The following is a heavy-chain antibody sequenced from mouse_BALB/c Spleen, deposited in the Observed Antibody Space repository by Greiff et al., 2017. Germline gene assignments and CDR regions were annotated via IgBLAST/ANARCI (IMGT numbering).Heavy chain of an antibody. Sequence: EVMLVESGAELVKPGASVKLSCTASGFNIKDTYMHWVKQRPEQGLEWIGRIDPANGNTKYDPKFQGKATITADTSSNTAYLQLSSLTSEDTAVYYCASWDQFAYWGQGTLVTVSA. CDR1: GFNIKDTY. V-gene: IGHV14-3*02. J-gene: IGHJ3*01. D-gene: IGHD4-1*01. CDR2: IDPANGNT. CDR3: ASWDQFAY.